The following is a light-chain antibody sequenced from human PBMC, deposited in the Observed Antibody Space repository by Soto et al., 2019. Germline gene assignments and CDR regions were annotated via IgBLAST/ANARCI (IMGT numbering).Light chain of an antibody. CDR2: DAS. CDR3: QHYVRSPFT. Sequence: EIVLTQSPCTLSLSPGERATLSCRASQSVSSSQLAWYQQKPGQAPRLLIHDASSRATGISDRFTGSGSGTDFTLTISRLEPEDFAVYYCQHYVRSPFTFGQGTRLEI. V-gene: IGKV3-20*01. J-gene: IGKJ5*01. CDR1: QSVSSSQ.